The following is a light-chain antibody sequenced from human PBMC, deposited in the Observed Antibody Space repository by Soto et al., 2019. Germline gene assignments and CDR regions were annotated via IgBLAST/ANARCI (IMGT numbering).Light chain of an antibody. J-gene: IGKJ5*01. CDR3: QQTLSTPIT. V-gene: IGKV1-39*01. Sequence: DIQMTQSPSSLSAFVGDSVTITCRASQSIGKNLNWYQQTPGRAPKLLISGASTLRTGVPATFRGSGSGTDFTLSIDNLKPQDFATYYCQQTLSTPITFGQGTLLEIK. CDR1: QSIGKN. CDR2: GAS.